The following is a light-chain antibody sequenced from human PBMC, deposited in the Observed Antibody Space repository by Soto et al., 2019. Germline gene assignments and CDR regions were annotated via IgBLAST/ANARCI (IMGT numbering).Light chain of an antibody. CDR2: GAS. V-gene: IGKV3-15*01. CDR3: QQYTNWPPLT. Sequence: EIVMTQSPATLSVSRGERATLSCRASQSISRNLAWYQQKPGQVPRLLIYGASTRATGIPARFSGSGSGTEFTFTISSLQSEDFAVYYCQQYTNWPPLTFGGGTKVEIK. CDR1: QSISRN. J-gene: IGKJ4*01.